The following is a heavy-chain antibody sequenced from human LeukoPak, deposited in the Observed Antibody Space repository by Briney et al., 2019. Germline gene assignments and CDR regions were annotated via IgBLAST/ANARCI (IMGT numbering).Heavy chain of an antibody. V-gene: IGHV4-59*01. CDR1: GGSISSYY. D-gene: IGHD5-12*01. Sequence: SETLSLTCTVSGGSISSYYWSWIRQPPGKGLEWIGYIYYSGSTNYNPSLKSRVTISVDTSKNQFSLKLSSVTAADTAVYYCARKNRYGGYVWFDPWGQGTLVTVSP. J-gene: IGHJ5*02. CDR2: IYYSGST. CDR3: ARKNRYGGYVWFDP.